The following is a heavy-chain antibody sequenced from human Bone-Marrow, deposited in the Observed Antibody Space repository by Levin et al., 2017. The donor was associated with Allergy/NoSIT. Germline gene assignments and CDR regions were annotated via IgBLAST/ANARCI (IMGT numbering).Heavy chain of an antibody. CDR1: GFTFSTYA. J-gene: IGHJ5*02. CDR2: ISFDGSNK. Sequence: GGSLRLSCAASGFTFSTYAMHWVRQAPGKGLEWVAVISFDGSNKYYGDSVKGRFTISRDNSRNTLYLQMNSLRSEDTAVYYCARDPTQEQQLVLGWFDPWGQGTLVSVSS. CDR3: ARDPTQEQQLVLGWFDP. D-gene: IGHD6-13*01. V-gene: IGHV3-30-3*01.